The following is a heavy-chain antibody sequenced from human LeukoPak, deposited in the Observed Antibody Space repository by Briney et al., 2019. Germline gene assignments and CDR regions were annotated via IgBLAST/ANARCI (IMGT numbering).Heavy chain of an antibody. D-gene: IGHD2/OR15-2a*01. CDR1: GFTFSSYS. CDR3: VSFYEAY. Sequence: GGSLRLSCAASGFTFSSYSMNWVRQAPGKGLVWVSHINSDGSWTSYADSVKGRFTISKDNAKNTVYLQMNNLRAEDTAVYYCVSFYEAYWGRGTLVTVSS. J-gene: IGHJ4*02. V-gene: IGHV3-74*01. CDR2: INSDGSWT.